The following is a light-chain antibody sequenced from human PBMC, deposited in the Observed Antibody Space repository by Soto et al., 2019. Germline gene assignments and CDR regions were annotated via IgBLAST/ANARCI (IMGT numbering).Light chain of an antibody. CDR3: QQYKSYWYT. CDR2: KAS. CDR1: QSISNW. J-gene: IGKJ2*01. V-gene: IGKV1-5*03. Sequence: DIQMTQSPSTLSASVGDRVTITCRASQSISNWLPWYQQRPGKAPKLLIYKASSLESGVPSRFSGSGSGTEFTLTISSLQPDDFATYYCQQYKSYWYTFGPGTRLEIK.